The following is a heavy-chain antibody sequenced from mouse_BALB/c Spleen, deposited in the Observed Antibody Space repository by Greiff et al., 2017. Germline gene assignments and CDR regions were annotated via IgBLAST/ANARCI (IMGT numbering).Heavy chain of an antibody. CDR1: GYSFTSYY. D-gene: IGHD2-4*01. CDR3: ARPMITGDYFDY. Sequence: VQLQQSGPELVKPGASVKISCKASGYSFTSYYIHWVKQRPGQGLEWIGWIFPGSGNTKYNEKFKGKATLTADTSSSTAYMQLSSLTSEDSAVYFCARPMITGDYFDYWGQGTTLTVSS. V-gene: IGHV1-66*01. CDR2: IFPGSGNT. J-gene: IGHJ2*01.